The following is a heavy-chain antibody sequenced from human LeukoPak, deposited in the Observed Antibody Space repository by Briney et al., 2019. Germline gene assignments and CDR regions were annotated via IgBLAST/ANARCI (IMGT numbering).Heavy chain of an antibody. CDR3: ARVYGSSWSFDY. CDR2: ISSSSTI. D-gene: IGHD6-13*01. Sequence: GSLRFSCAASGFTFSSYSMNWVRQAPGKGLEWVSYISSSSTIYYADSVKGRFTISRDNAKNSLYLQMNSLRAEDTAVYYCARVYGSSWSFDYWGQGTLVTVSS. J-gene: IGHJ4*02. CDR1: GFTFSSYS. V-gene: IGHV3-48*04.